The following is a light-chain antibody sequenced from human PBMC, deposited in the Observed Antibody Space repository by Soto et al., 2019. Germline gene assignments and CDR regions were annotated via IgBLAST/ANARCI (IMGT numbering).Light chain of an antibody. CDR3: QQYGTSRVT. Sequence: EVVLTQSPGTLSLSPGERATLSCRASQSINNNLAWYQHKSGQAPRLLIYSASSRAAGVPDRFSGSGSRTHFTLTISRLEPEDFAVYYCQQYGTSRVTFGPGTKVDIK. CDR1: QSINNN. V-gene: IGKV3-20*01. CDR2: SAS. J-gene: IGKJ3*01.